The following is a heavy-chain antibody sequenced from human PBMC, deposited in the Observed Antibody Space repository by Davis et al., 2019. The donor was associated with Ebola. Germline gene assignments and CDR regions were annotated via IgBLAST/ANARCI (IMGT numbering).Heavy chain of an antibody. V-gene: IGHV1-24*01. D-gene: IGHD6-6*01. CDR1: GYTLTELS. J-gene: IGHJ4*02. CDR2: FDPEDGET. CDR3: ATDHVPTRRYIAAPPAYFDY. Sequence: ASVKVSCKVSGYTLTELSMHWVRQAPGKGLEWMGGFDPEDGETIYAQKFQGRVTMTEDTSTDTAYMELSSLRSEDTAVYYCATDHVPTRRYIAAPPAYFDYWGQGTLVTVSS.